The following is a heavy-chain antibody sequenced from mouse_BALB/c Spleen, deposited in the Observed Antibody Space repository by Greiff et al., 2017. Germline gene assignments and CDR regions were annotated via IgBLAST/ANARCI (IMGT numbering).Heavy chain of an antibody. CDR1: GFTFSSYA. V-gene: IGHV5-6-5*01. D-gene: IGHD1-1*01. Sequence: EVMLVESGGGLVKPGGSLKLSCAASGFTFSSYAMSWVRQTPEKRLEWVASISSGGSTYYPDSVKGRFTISRDNARNILYLQMSSLRSEDTAMYYWAGGGSSRFAYWGQGTLVTVSA. CDR2: ISSGGST. CDR3: AGGGSSRFAY. J-gene: IGHJ3*01.